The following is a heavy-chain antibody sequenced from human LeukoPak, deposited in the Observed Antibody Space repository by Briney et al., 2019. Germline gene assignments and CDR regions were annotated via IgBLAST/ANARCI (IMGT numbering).Heavy chain of an antibody. V-gene: IGHV3-21*01. Sequence: GGSLRLSCATSGFTFSSYSMNWVRQAPGKGLEWVSCISSSSSYIYYTDSVKGRFTIYRDNAKNSLTLQMNSLRAEDTAVYYCARDLKYYDSSGFDYWGQGTLVTVSS. CDR2: ISSSSSYI. CDR1: GFTFSSYS. CDR3: ARDLKYYDSSGFDY. J-gene: IGHJ4*02. D-gene: IGHD3-22*01.